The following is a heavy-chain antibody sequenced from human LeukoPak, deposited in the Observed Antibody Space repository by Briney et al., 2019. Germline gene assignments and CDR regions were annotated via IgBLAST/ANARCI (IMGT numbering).Heavy chain of an antibody. Sequence: SETLSLTCTVSGGSISSSSYYWGWIRQPPGKGLEWIGSIYYSGSTYYNPSLKSRVTISVDTSKNQFSLKLSSVTAADTAVYYCARDGGIAARPRWFDPWGQGTLVTVSS. CDR2: IYYSGST. J-gene: IGHJ5*02. CDR3: ARDGGIAARPRWFDP. D-gene: IGHD6-6*01. CDR1: GGSISSSSYY. V-gene: IGHV4-39*07.